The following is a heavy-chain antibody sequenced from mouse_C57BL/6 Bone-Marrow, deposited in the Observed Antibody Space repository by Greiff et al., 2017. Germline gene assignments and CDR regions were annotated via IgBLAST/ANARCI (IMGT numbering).Heavy chain of an antibody. Sequence: QVQLKESGPELVKPGASVKLSCKASGYTFTSYDINWVKQRPGQGLEWIGWIYPRDGSTKYNEKFKGNATLTVDTSSSTAYMELHSLTPEDSAVYFCARSYSDYVFAYWGQGTLVTVSA. CDR1: GYTFTSYD. V-gene: IGHV1-85*01. J-gene: IGHJ3*01. CDR2: IYPRDGST. D-gene: IGHD2-4*01. CDR3: ARSYSDYVFAY.